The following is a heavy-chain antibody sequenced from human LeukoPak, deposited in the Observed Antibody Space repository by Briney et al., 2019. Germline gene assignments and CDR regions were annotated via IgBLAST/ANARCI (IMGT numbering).Heavy chain of an antibody. V-gene: IGHV3-7*01. D-gene: IGHD3-22*01. CDR2: INQGGSEK. J-gene: IGHJ4*02. Sequence: GGSLRLSCAASGFTIIKYWMSWVRQAPGKGLEWVANINQGGSEKDYVDSVKGRFTISRDNAKNSLFLQMNSLRAEDTALYYCVPHYFDSSGYYHGYWGQGTLVTASS. CDR1: GFTIIKYW. CDR3: VPHYFDSSGYYHGY.